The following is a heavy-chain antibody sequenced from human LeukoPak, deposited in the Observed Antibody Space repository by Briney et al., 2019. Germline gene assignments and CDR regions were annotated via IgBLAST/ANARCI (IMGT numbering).Heavy chain of an antibody. CDR3: AREYYDFWSGYPSAFDI. CDR2: ISSSSSYI. J-gene: IGHJ3*02. Sequence: PGRSLRLSCAASGFTFSSYSMNWVRQAPGKGLEWVSSISSSSSYIYYADSVKGRFTISRDNAKNSLYLQMNSLRAEDTAVYYCAREYYDFWSGYPSAFDIWGQGTMVTVSS. D-gene: IGHD3-3*01. CDR1: GFTFSSYS. V-gene: IGHV3-21*01.